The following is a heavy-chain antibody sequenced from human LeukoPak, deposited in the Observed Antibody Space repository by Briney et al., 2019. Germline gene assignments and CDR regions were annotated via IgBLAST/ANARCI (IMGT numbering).Heavy chain of an antibody. CDR2: ISGSGGST. J-gene: IGHJ4*02. D-gene: IGHD3/OR15-3a*01. CDR1: GFTFSASP. V-gene: IGHV3-23*01. Sequence: HPGGSLRLSCAASGFTFSASPIHWVRQAPGKGLEWVSGISGSGGSTYDADSVKGRFTISRDISRNTLYLQMNSLRAEDTAVYYCAKANDFWTGYYDCWGQGTLVTVSS. CDR3: AKANDFWTGYYDC.